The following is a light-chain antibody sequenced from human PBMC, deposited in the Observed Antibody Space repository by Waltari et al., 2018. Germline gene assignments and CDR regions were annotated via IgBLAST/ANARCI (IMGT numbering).Light chain of an antibody. J-gene: IGKJ1*01. Sequence: EIVLTQSPGTLSLSQGERATLSCRASQSISMYLAWYQQKPGQAPRLLIYAASSRATGIPDRFSGSGSGTDFSLTISRLEPEDFAVYYCQNHERLPAMFGQGTKVEIK. CDR2: AAS. V-gene: IGKV3-20*01. CDR3: QNHERLPAM. CDR1: QSISMY.